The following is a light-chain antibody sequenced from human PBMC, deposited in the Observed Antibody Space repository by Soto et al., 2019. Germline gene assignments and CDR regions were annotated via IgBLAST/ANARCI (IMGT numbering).Light chain of an antibody. CDR1: SGDVGAYKY. V-gene: IGLV2-14*01. CDR3: SSFTSTTTLYV. CDR2: EVS. J-gene: IGLJ1*01. Sequence: QSVLTQPASVSGSPGQSITISCTGTSGDVGAYKYVSWYQQHPGKAPKLIIYEVSNRPSGVSNRFSGSKSGNTASLTISGLLAEDEADYYCSSFTSTTTLYVFGSGTKLTVL.